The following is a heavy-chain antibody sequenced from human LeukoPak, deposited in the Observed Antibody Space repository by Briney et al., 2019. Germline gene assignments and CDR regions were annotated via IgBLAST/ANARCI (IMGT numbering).Heavy chain of an antibody. CDR3: ARRGVTTQYSFYAMAV. D-gene: IGHD2-21*02. CDR1: GYTFTSSD. CDR2: MNPNSGNT. J-gene: IGHJ6*02. Sequence: ASVKVSCKASGYTFTSSDINWVRQATGQGLEWMGWMNPNSGNTGYAQNFQGRVTITRDTSASTAYMELSSLTSEDTAVYYCARRGVTTQYSFYAMAVWGQGTTVTVSS. V-gene: IGHV1-8*01.